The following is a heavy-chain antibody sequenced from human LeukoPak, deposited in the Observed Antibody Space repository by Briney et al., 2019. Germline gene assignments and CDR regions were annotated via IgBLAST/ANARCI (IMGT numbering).Heavy chain of an antibody. Sequence: GSLRLSCAASGFTFSSYAMSWVRQAPGKGLEWVSAISGSGGSTYYADSVKGRFTISRDKSKNTLYLQMNSLRAEDTAVYYCAKASGVIVVVSPEDYWGQGTLVTVSS. CDR2: ISGSGGST. CDR1: GFTFSSYA. J-gene: IGHJ4*02. CDR3: AKASGVIVVVSPEDY. V-gene: IGHV3-23*01. D-gene: IGHD3-22*01.